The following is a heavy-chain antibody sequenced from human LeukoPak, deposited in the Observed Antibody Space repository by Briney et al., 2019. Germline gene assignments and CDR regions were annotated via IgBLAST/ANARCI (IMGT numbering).Heavy chain of an antibody. CDR2: INPNSGGT. CDR3: ARDKSYDYVWGSYRLDAFDI. Sequence: ASVKVSCKASGYTFTGYYMHWVRQAPGQGLEWMGWINPNSGGTNYAQKFQGRVIMTRDTSISTAYMELSRLRSDDTAVYYCARDKSYDYVWGSYRLDAFDIWGQGTMVTVSS. CDR1: GYTFTGYY. J-gene: IGHJ3*02. D-gene: IGHD3-16*02. V-gene: IGHV1-2*02.